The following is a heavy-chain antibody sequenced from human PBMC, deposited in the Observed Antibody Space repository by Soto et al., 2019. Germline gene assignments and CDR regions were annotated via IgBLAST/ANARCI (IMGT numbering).Heavy chain of an antibody. CDR2: IIPIFGTA. V-gene: IGHV1-69*06. Sequence: SVKVSCKASGGTFSSYAISWLRQAPGQGLEWMGGIIPIFGTANYAQKFQGRVTITADKSTSTAYMELSSLRSEDTAVYYCARDKWDPENYYYYYGMDVWGQGTTVTVSS. CDR1: GGTFSSYA. J-gene: IGHJ6*02. D-gene: IGHD1-26*01. CDR3: ARDKWDPENYYYYYGMDV.